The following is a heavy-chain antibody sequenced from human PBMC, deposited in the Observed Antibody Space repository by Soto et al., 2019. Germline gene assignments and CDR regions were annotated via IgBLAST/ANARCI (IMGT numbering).Heavy chain of an antibody. Sequence: ASVKVSCKAPGDTFSGYYMHWVRQAPGQGLEWLGWINPDSGGTDYERKFQGRVTMTRDTSIRTAYMEMSSLRSDDTAVYYCVTGYSSRWYWFDPWGQGTLVSVSS. CDR2: INPDSGGT. D-gene: IGHD6-19*01. CDR1: GDTFSGYY. J-gene: IGHJ5*02. CDR3: VTGYSSRWYWFDP. V-gene: IGHV1-2*02.